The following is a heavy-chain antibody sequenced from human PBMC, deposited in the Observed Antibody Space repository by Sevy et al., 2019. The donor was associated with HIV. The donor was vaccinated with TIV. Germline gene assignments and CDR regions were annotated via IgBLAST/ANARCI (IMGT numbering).Heavy chain of an antibody. CDR3: TRGLATADTPEYYFDY. D-gene: IGHD5-12*01. CDR2: IRRNSHEPYGGTT. CDR1: GFTFDDYA. J-gene: IGHJ4*02. V-gene: IGHV3-49*03. Sequence: GGSLRLSCTSSGFTFDDYAMSWFRQAPGKGLEWVAFIRRNSHEPYGGTTEYAASVKGRFTISRDDSKSIAYLQMNSLKTEDTAVYYCTRGLATADTPEYYFDYWGQGILVTVSS.